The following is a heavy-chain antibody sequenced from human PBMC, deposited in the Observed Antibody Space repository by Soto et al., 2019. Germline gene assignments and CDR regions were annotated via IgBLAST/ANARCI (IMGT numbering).Heavy chain of an antibody. Sequence: EAQLVESGGGLVQPGGSLRLSCAAAGFTFSNYEMHWVRQAPGKGLEYVSGISNNGAHTDYAKYVNGKFTIYRDNFKNILYLQRGSLRAEDMALYYCARRGYGSRWPNVYMDVWGKGTTVTVSS. CDR1: GFTFSNYE. CDR2: ISNNGAHT. D-gene: IGHD6-13*01. CDR3: ARRGYGSRWPNVYMDV. V-gene: IGHV3-64*01. J-gene: IGHJ6*03.